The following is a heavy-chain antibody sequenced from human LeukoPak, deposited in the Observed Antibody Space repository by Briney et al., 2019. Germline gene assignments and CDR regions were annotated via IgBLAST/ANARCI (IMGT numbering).Heavy chain of an antibody. CDR1: GYTFTSYG. J-gene: IGHJ4*02. CDR3: ARSLVLTGDYFDY. Sequence: RASVKVACKASGYTFTSYGISWVRQAPGQGLEWMGWISAYNGNTNYAQKLQGRVTMTADTSTSTAYMELRSLRSDDTAVYYCARSLVLTGDYFDYWGQGTLVTVSS. V-gene: IGHV1-18*01. D-gene: IGHD3-9*01. CDR2: ISAYNGNT.